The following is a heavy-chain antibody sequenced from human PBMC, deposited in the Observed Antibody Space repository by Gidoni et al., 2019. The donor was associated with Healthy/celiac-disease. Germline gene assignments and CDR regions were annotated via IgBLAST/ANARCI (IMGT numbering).Heavy chain of an antibody. D-gene: IGHD3-10*01. CDR3: ARGNYGSGKGYYYYGMDV. V-gene: IGHV1-69*01. Sequence: QVQLVQSGAEVKKPGSSVKVSCQASGGTFSSYAISWVRQAPGQGLEWMGGIIPILGTANYAQKFQGRVTITTDESTSTAYVELSSLRSEDTAGYYCARGNYGSGKGYYYYGMDVWGQGTTVTVSS. CDR1: GGTFSSYA. CDR2: IIPILGTA. J-gene: IGHJ6*02.